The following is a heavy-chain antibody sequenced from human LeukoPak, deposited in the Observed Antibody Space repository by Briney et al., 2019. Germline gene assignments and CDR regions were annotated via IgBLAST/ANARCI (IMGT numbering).Heavy chain of an antibody. CDR2: INHDGSLK. D-gene: IGHD3-10*02. V-gene: IGHV3-7*01. CDR3: ARNVPGGDDV. Sequence: GGSLRLSCAASGFTFSNYWMRWVRQAPGKGLEWVANINHDGSLKYYVEYVKGRFTISRDNSKKSLYLQMNSLRAEDTAVYSGARNVPGGDDVWGLGTMVTVSS. CDR1: GFTFSNYW. J-gene: IGHJ3*01.